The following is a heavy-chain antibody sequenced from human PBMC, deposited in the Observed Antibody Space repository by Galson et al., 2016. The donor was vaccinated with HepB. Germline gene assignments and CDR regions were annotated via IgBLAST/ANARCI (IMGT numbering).Heavy chain of an antibody. CDR1: GYTFTSYG. D-gene: IGHD4-17*01. CDR2: ISTYNGNT. J-gene: IGHJ4*02. CDR3: ARGTYGDTGAFDY. Sequence: SVKVSCKASGYTFTSYGITWVRQAPGQGLEWIGWISTYNGNTKYAQKLQGRVTMTTDTSTRTAYMELRSLRSDDTAIYFCARGTYGDTGAFDYWGQGTLVTVSS. V-gene: IGHV1-18*01.